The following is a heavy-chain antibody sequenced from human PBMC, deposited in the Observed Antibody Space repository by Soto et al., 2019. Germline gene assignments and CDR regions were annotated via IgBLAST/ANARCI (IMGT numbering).Heavy chain of an antibody. CDR3: ARDLGAPTVTTSVEYFQH. Sequence: QVQLVQSGAEVKKPGASVKVSCKASGYTFTSYYMHWVRQAPGQGLEWMGIINPSGGSTSYAQKFQGRVTMNRETSTSTVYMELSRLRSEDTAVYYCARDLGAPTVTTSVEYFQHWGQGTLVTVSS. D-gene: IGHD4-17*01. CDR1: GYTFTSYY. J-gene: IGHJ1*01. V-gene: IGHV1-46*01. CDR2: INPSGGST.